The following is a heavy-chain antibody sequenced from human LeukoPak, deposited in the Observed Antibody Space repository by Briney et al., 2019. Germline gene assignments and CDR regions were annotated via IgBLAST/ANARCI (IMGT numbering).Heavy chain of an antibody. J-gene: IGHJ4*02. CDR2: ISVSGRGT. CDR3: ATGRDGSSVFDY. D-gene: IGHD6-6*01. CDR1: GFTFTNYA. Sequence: GGSLRLSCAASGFTFTNYAMNWVRQAPGKGLEWVSGISVSGRGTYYADSVKGRFTISRDNSKNTLSLQMKSLRAGDTAVYYCATGRDGSSVFDYWGQGTLVTVSS. V-gene: IGHV3-23*01.